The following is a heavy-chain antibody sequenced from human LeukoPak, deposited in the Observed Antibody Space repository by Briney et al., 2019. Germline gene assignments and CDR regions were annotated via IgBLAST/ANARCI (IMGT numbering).Heavy chain of an antibody. V-gene: IGHV3-33*01. CDR1: GFTFSSYG. CDR3: ARDGRARNYDSSGNLLGL. D-gene: IGHD3-22*01. Sequence: GGSLRLSCAASGFTFSSYGMHWVRQAPGKGLEWVAVIWYDGSNKYYADSVKGRFTISRDNSKNTLYLQMNSLRAEDTAVYYCARDGRARNYDSSGNLLGLWGQGTLVTVSS. CDR2: IWYDGSNK. J-gene: IGHJ4*02.